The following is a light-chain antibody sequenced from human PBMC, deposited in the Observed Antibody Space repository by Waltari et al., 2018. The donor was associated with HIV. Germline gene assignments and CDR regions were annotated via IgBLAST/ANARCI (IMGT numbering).Light chain of an antibody. Sequence: NFMLTQPHSLSESPGKTVTISCTRRSGNIARYFVQWYQQRPGSSPTTVIYEDKRRPSGVPERFSGSIDTSSNSASLTISGLETEDEADYYCQSYYLNNVVFGGGTKLTVL. CDR3: QSYYLNNVV. V-gene: IGLV6-57*01. CDR1: SGNIARYF. J-gene: IGLJ2*01. CDR2: EDK.